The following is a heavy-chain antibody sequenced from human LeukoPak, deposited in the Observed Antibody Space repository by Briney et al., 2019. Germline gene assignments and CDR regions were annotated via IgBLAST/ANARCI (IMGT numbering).Heavy chain of an antibody. CDR1: GFTFSSYS. CDR2: ISSSSSYI. Sequence: PGGSLRLSCAASGFTFSSYSMNWVRQAPGKGLEWVSSISSSSSYIYYADSVKGRFTISRDNAKNSLYLQMNSLRAEDTAVYYCASGGGAHFDYWGQGTLVTVPS. CDR3: ASGGGAHFDY. J-gene: IGHJ4*02. D-gene: IGHD3-16*01. V-gene: IGHV3-21*01.